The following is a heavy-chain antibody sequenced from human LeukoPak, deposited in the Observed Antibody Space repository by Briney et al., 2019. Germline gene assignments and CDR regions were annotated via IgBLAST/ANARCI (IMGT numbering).Heavy chain of an antibody. V-gene: IGHV2-5*01. J-gene: IGHJ4*02. CDR1: DFSLSTPGMG. D-gene: IGHD3-9*01. CDR3: AHLVVTIDWRSYFDY. CDR2: IYYNDDK. Sequence: SGPTLVKPTQTLTLTCTFSDFSLSTPGMGVGWIRQPPGKAPEWLVMIYYNDDKRYSPSLRSRLTITKDTSKNQVVLTMTNVDVVDTATYYCAHLVVTIDWRSYFDYWGQGILVTVSP.